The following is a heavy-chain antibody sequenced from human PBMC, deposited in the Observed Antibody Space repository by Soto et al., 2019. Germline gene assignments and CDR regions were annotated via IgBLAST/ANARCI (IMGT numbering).Heavy chain of an antibody. D-gene: IGHD1-26*01. CDR2: IYSGGST. Sequence: EVQLVESGGGLVQPGGSLRLSCAASGFTVSSNYMSWVRQAPGKGLEWVSVIYSGGSTYYADYVKGRFNISRDNSKNTMYLQRSSLRAEDTAVYYCARDWEGSRAFDYWGQGTLVTVSS. CDR3: ARDWEGSRAFDY. J-gene: IGHJ4*02. CDR1: GFTVSSNY. V-gene: IGHV3-66*01.